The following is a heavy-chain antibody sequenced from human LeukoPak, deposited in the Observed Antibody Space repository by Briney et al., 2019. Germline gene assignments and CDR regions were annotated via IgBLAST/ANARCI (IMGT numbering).Heavy chain of an antibody. Sequence: PSETLSLTCAVSGYSISTGYHWGWIRQSPGTGLEWIGSTYHSGNTYYNPFLKSRVTISMDTSMNQFSLQVTSVTAADTAVYYCARTRYCSGATCYSPELFDSWGQGTLVTVSS. J-gene: IGHJ4*02. CDR2: TYHSGNT. CDR3: ARTRYCSGATCYSPELFDS. V-gene: IGHV4-38-2*01. CDR1: GYSISTGYH. D-gene: IGHD2-15*01.